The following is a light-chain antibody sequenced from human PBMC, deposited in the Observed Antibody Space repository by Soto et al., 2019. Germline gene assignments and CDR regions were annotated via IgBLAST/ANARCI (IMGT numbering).Light chain of an antibody. J-gene: IGKJ5*01. CDR2: DVS. V-gene: IGKV1-33*01. CDR1: QDISDN. Sequence: DIQMTQSPSSLSTSVGDRVTITCQASQDISDNLNWYQQKQGKAPKVLISDVSNLETGVSSRFSGSGSGTDFTFTISSLQAEDVATYYCQLYDDLPIPFGQGTRLEIK. CDR3: QLYDDLPIP.